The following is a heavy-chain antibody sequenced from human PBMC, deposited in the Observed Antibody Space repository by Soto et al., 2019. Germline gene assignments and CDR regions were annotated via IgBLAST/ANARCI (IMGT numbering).Heavy chain of an antibody. CDR3: AKDRSQGAVAGTSDFDY. J-gene: IGHJ4*02. CDR2: ISGRGGRA. D-gene: IGHD6-19*01. Sequence: GGSLRLSCAASGFSFSSYALNWVRQAPGKGLEWVSTISGRGGRAYYADSVKGRFTISRDNSKNALYLQLDSLRAEDTAVYYCAKDRSQGAVAGTSDFDYWGQGTLVTVSS. V-gene: IGHV3-23*01. CDR1: GFSFSSYA.